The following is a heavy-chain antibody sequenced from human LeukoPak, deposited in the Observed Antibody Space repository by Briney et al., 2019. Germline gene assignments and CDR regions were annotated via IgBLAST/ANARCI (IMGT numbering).Heavy chain of an antibody. V-gene: IGHV4-59*01. CDR1: GGSISSYY. D-gene: IGHD1-26*01. CDR2: IYYSGYT. CDR3: ARDYFGIVGATAFDI. J-gene: IGHJ3*02. Sequence: ASETLSLTCTVSGGSISSYYWSRTRQHPGKGQEWIGYIYYSGYTNYNPSLKSRVTIAVDTSKNQLSLKLSSVTAEDTAVYYCARDYFGIVGATAFDIWGQGTMVTVSS.